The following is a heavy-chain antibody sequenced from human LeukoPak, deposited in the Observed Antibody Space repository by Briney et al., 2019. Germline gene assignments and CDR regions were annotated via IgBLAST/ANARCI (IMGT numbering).Heavy chain of an antibody. Sequence: PGRSLRLSCAGSGFSFSRYWMAWVRQAPGKGLEWVASINQDVSRIHYVDSVKGRFTISRDNAKSSLFLQMTSLRVEDTAVYYCARFKDDVTKFDHWGQRTLVTVSS. J-gene: IGHJ4*02. D-gene: IGHD2-8*01. V-gene: IGHV3-7*01. CDR2: INQDVSRI. CDR3: ARFKDDVTKFDH. CDR1: GFSFSRYW.